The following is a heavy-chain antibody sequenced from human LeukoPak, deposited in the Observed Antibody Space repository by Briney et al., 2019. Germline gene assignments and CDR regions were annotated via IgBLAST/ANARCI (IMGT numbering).Heavy chain of an antibody. CDR1: GFTFGDYA. J-gene: IGHJ4*02. CDR3: TRRYARIPLDY. CDR2: IRSKAYGGTT. Sequence: GGSLRLSCTASGFTFGDYAMSWFRQAPGKGLEWVGFIRSKAYGGTTEYAASVKGRFTISRDDSKSIAYLQMNSLKTEDTALYYCTRRYARIPLDYWGQGTLVTVSS. V-gene: IGHV3-49*03. D-gene: IGHD2-8*01.